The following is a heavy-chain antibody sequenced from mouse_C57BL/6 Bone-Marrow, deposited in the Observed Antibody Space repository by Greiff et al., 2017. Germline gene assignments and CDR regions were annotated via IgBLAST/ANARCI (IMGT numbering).Heavy chain of an antibody. CDR3: AGVMFTYCGSSSLDY. V-gene: IGHV1-61*01. D-gene: IGHD1-1*01. J-gene: IGHJ2*01. CDR2: IYPSDSET. Sequence: VQLQESGAELVRPGSSVKLSCKASGYTFTSYWMDWVKQRPGQGLEWIGNIYPSDSETHYNQKFKDKATLTVDKSYSTDYMQRSILTSADSAVYYCAGVMFTYCGSSSLDYWGQGTTLTVSS. CDR1: GYTFTSYW.